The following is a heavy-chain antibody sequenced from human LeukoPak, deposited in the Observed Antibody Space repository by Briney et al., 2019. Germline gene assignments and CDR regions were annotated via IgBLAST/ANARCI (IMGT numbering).Heavy chain of an antibody. D-gene: IGHD3-22*01. CDR2: IEPNSGGA. CDR1: GYTFTGYY. V-gene: IGHV1-2*02. CDR3: AIENYYDSSGYSKAFDY. Sequence: GASVKVSCKASGYTFTGYYMHWLRQAPGQGLEWMGGIEPNSGGAVYGQNFRGRVTVTRDTSVSTAYMELSRLRSDDTAVYYCAIENYYDSSGYSKAFDYWGQGTLVTVSS. J-gene: IGHJ4*02.